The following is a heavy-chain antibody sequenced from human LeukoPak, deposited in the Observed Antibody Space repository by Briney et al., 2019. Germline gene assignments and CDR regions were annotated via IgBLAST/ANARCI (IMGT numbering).Heavy chain of an antibody. CDR3: AARITGTPEDYWYFDL. CDR1: GYTFTGYY. CDR2: INPNSGGT. V-gene: IGHV1-2*02. Sequence: ASVKVSCKASGYTFTGYYMHWVRQAPGQGLEWMGWINPNSGGTNYAQKFQGRVTMTRDTSISTAYMELSRLRSDDTAVYYCAARITGTPEDYWYFDLWGRGTLVTVSS. J-gene: IGHJ2*01. D-gene: IGHD1-7*01.